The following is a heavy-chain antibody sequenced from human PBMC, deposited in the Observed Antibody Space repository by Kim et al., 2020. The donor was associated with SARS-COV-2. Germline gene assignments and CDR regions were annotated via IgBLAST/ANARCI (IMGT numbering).Heavy chain of an antibody. Sequence: SETLSLTCTVSGGSISSGGYYWSWIRQHPGKGLEWIGYIYYSGSTYYNPSLKSRVTISVDTSKNQFSLKLSSVTAADTAVYYCARDRILTGYSYGMDVWGQGTTVTVSS. CDR1: GGSISSGGYY. CDR3: ARDRILTGYSYGMDV. CDR2: IYYSGST. J-gene: IGHJ6*02. V-gene: IGHV4-31*03. D-gene: IGHD3-9*01.